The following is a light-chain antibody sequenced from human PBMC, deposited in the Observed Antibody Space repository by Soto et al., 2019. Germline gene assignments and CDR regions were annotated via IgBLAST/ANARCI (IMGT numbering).Light chain of an antibody. J-gene: IGLJ3*02. CDR1: GSDVGDSSH. V-gene: IGLV2-11*01. CDR3: CLSPGSLTWL. Sequence: QSALTQPRSVSGSPGQSVTISCTATGSDVGDSSHVSWYQLHPGKAPKLMIYEVNNRPSGVPDRFSGSKSGSTASLIISGLQAEDEAEYYCCLSPGSLTWLFGGGTKLTVL. CDR2: EVN.